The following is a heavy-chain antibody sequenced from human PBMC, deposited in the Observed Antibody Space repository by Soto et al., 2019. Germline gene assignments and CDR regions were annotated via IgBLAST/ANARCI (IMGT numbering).Heavy chain of an antibody. V-gene: IGHV4-59*01. Sequence: SETLCLTYTVSGASISGYYWNWIRQPPGKGLEWIGCVYNSGSTNYNPSLKSRLTISVDTSKKQFSLKLSSVTAADTAVYYCARSTDYSNGWFYIDYWGQGNMVTVSS. J-gene: IGHJ4*02. CDR1: GASISGYY. CDR3: ARSTDYSNGWFYIDY. CDR2: VYNSGST. D-gene: IGHD6-19*01.